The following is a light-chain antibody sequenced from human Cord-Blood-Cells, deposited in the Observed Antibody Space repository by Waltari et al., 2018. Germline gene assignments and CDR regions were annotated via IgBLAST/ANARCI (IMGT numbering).Light chain of an antibody. CDR2: GTS. Sequence: QSVLTQPPSVSGAPGQRVTISCTGSSSNIGAGYDVHWYQQLPGTAPNLLIYGTSNRPSGVPDRFSGSKSGTSASLAITGLQAEDEADYYCQSYDSSLSAYVFGTGTKVTVL. CDR1: SSNIGAGYD. J-gene: IGLJ1*01. V-gene: IGLV1-40*01. CDR3: QSYDSSLSAYV.